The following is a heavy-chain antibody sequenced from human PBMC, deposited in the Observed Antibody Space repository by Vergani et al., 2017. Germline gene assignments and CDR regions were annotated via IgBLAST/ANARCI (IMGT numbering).Heavy chain of an antibody. V-gene: IGHV4-34*01. J-gene: IGHJ4*02. CDR3: ARRFGNAETLFDY. CDR2: INHSGST. Sequence: QVQLQQWGAGLLKPSETLSLTCAVYGGSFSGYYWSWIRQPPGKGLEWIGEINHSGSTNYNPSLKSRVTISVDTSKNQFSLTLSSVTAADTSVYYCARRFGNAETLFDYWGQGTLVTVSS. CDR1: GGSFSGYY. D-gene: IGHD3-10*01.